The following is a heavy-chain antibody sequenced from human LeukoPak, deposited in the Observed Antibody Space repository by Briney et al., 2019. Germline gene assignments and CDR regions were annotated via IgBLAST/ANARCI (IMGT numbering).Heavy chain of an antibody. CDR3: ARKNCSSTSCYDY. Sequence: SETLSLTCAVYGGPFSGYYWSWIRQPPGKGLEWIGEINHSGSTNYNPPLKSRVTISVDTSKNQFSLKLSSVTAADTVVYYCARKNCSSTSCYDYWGQGTLVTVSS. CDR2: INHSGST. V-gene: IGHV4-34*01. J-gene: IGHJ4*02. CDR1: GGPFSGYY. D-gene: IGHD2-2*01.